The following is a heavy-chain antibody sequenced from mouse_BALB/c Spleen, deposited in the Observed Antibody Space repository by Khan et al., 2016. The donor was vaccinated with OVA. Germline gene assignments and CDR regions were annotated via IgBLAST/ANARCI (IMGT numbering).Heavy chain of an antibody. V-gene: IGHV2-2*01. CDR2: IWSGGNT. CDR3: ARKRGVHYNMDF. J-gene: IGHJ4*01. CDR1: GFSLTNYG. Sequence: QVQLKQSGPGLVQPSQSLSITCTVPGFSLTNYGVHWIRQSPGRGLEWLGLIWSGGNTDYNAAFISRLTISKDNTQSQVFFKMNSLQADDTAIYYCARKRGVHYNMDFWGQGISITVSS.